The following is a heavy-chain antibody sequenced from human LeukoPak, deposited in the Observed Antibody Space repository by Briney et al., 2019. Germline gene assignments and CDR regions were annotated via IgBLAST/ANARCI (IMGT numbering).Heavy chain of an antibody. CDR2: VHLDGRT. CDR1: GGSFSGYY. D-gene: IGHD3-3*01. CDR3: AREGGFYRPLDY. V-gene: IGHV4-34*10. J-gene: IGHJ4*02. Sequence: SETLSLTCAVYGGSFSGYYWSWIRQPPGKGLEWIGEVHLDGRTNYNPSLESRLTMSVDVSESQVSLKLTSVTAADTAVYYCAREGGFYRPLDYSGQGTLVTVSS.